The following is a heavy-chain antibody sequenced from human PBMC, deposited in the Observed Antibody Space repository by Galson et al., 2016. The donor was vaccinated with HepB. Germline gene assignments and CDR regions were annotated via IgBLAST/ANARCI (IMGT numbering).Heavy chain of an antibody. CDR2: INSDGSST. J-gene: IGHJ2*01. V-gene: IGHV3-74*01. D-gene: IGHD3-10*01. CDR1: GSTFSSYW. Sequence: SLRLSCAASGSTFSSYWMHWVRQAPGKGLVWVSRINSDGSSTSYADFVKGRFTISRDNAKNTLYLQMNSLRAEDTAVYYCARASLHMVRGVSQWYFDLWGRGTLVTVSS. CDR3: ARASLHMVRGVSQWYFDL.